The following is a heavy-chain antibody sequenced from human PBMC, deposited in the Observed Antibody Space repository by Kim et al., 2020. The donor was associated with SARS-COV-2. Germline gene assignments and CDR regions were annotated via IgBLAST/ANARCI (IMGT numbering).Heavy chain of an antibody. Sequence: SETLSLTCAVSGGSISSSNWWSWVRQPPGKGLEWIGEIYHSGSTNYNPSLKSRVTISVDKSKNQFSLKLSSVTAADTAVYYCARVHIGDGRGDRYFDYWGQGTLVTVSS. CDR3: ARVHIGDGRGDRYFDY. J-gene: IGHJ4*02. D-gene: IGHD4-17*01. CDR1: GGSISSSNW. V-gene: IGHV4-4*02. CDR2: IYHSGST.